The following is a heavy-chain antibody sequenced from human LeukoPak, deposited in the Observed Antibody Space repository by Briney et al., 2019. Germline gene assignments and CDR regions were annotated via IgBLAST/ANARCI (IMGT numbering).Heavy chain of an antibody. CDR2: IYPGDSDT. V-gene: IGHV5-51*01. CDR3: ARLGYCSSTSCYSPNWFDP. J-gene: IGHJ5*02. CDR1: GYSFTSYW. D-gene: IGHD2-2*01. Sequence: GESLKISCKGSGYSFTSYWIGWVRQMPGKGLEWMGIIYPGDSDTRYSPSFQGQVTISADKSISTAYLQWSSLKASDTATYYCARLGYCSSTSCYSPNWFDPWGQGTLVTVSS.